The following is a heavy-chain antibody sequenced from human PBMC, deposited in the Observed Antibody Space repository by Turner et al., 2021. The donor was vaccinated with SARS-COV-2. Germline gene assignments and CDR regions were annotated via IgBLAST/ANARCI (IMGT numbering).Heavy chain of an antibody. Sequence: QLQLQESGPGLVTPSETLSLPCTVSGGSISSSSYYWGWTRQPPGKGLEWIGSIYYSGSTYYNQSLKSRVTISVDTSKNQFSLKLSSVTAADTAVYYCARLRPTQNFDYWGQGTLVTVSS. CDR2: IYYSGST. D-gene: IGHD1-1*01. V-gene: IGHV4-39*01. CDR1: GGSISSSSYY. CDR3: ARLRPTQNFDY. J-gene: IGHJ4*02.